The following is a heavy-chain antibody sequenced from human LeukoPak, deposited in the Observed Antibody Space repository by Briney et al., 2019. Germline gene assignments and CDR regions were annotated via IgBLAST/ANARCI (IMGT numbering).Heavy chain of an antibody. CDR3: ARDSSMIVVIINYYFDY. V-gene: IGHV3-30*03. J-gene: IGHJ4*02. CDR1: GFTFSSYG. Sequence: PGGSLRLSCAASGFTFSSYGMHWVRQAPGKGLEWVAVISYDGSNKYHADSVKGRFTISRDNSKNTLYLQMNSLRAEDTAVYYCARDSSMIVVIINYYFDYWGQGTLVTVSS. CDR2: ISYDGSNK. D-gene: IGHD3-22*01.